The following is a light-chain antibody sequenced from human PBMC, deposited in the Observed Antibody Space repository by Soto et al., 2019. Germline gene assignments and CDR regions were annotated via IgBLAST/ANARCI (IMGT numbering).Light chain of an antibody. V-gene: IGLV8-61*01. CDR2: YTN. J-gene: IGLJ3*02. Sequence: QTVVTQEPSFSVSPGGTVTLTCGLSSGPVSTTYYPSWYQQTPGQAPRTLIYYTNTRSSGVPDRFSGSILGNKAALTITGAQADDESDYFCVLYMGSGISMFGGGTKLTVL. CDR3: VLYMGSGISM. CDR1: SGPVSTTYY.